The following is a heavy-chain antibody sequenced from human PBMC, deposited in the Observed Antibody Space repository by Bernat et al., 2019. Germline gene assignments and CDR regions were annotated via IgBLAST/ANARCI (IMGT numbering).Heavy chain of an antibody. V-gene: IGHV3-30*01. CDR2: ISYDGSNK. CDR3: ARDPQYYDFWSGYFYYFDY. Sequence: QVQLVESGGGVVQPGRSLRLSCAASGFTFSSYAMHWVRQAPGKGLEWVAVISYDGSNKYYADSVKGRFTISRDNSKNTLYLQMNSLRAEDTAVYYCARDPQYYDFWSGYFYYFDYWGQGTLVTVSS. CDR1: GFTFSSYA. D-gene: IGHD3-3*01. J-gene: IGHJ4*02.